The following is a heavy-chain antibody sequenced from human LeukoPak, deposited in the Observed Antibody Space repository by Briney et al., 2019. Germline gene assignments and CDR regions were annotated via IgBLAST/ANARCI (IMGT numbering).Heavy chain of an antibody. Sequence: SETLSLTCAGYGGSFSGYYWSWIRQPPGKGLEWIGEINHSGSTNYNPSLKSRVTISVDTSKNQFSLKLSSVTAADTAVYYCASSYGDFVDYWGQGTLVTVSS. J-gene: IGHJ4*02. CDR2: INHSGST. V-gene: IGHV4-34*01. CDR3: ASSYGDFVDY. CDR1: GGSFSGYY. D-gene: IGHD4-17*01.